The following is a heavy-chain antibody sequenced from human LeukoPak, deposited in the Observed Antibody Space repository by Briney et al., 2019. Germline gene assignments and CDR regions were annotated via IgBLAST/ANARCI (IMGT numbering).Heavy chain of an antibody. J-gene: IGHJ5*02. Sequence: SETLSLTCTVSGGSISSYYWSWIRQPAGKGLEWIGRIYTSGSTNYNPSLKSRVTMSVDTSKNRFSLKLSSVTAADTAVYYCAREGGGYDYVWGSYRRNWFDPWGQGTLVTVSS. CDR2: IYTSGST. D-gene: IGHD3-16*02. CDR3: AREGGGYDYVWGSYRRNWFDP. CDR1: GGSISSYY. V-gene: IGHV4-4*07.